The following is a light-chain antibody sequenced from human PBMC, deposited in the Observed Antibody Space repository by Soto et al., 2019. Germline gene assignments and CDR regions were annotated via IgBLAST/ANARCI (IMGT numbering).Light chain of an antibody. CDR3: QSYDSSLWV. J-gene: IGLJ3*02. CDR2: GNS. Sequence: QSVLTQPPSVSGAPGQRVTISCTGSSSKIGAGYDVHWYQQLPGTAPKLLIYGNSNRPSGVPDRFSGSKSGTSASLAITGLQAEDEADYYCQSYDSSLWVFGGGTKLTVL. CDR1: SSKIGAGYD. V-gene: IGLV1-40*01.